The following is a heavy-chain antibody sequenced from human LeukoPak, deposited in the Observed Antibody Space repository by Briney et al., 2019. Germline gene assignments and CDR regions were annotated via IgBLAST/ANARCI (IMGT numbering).Heavy chain of an antibody. D-gene: IGHD1-26*01. V-gene: IGHV1-46*01. CDR2: INPSGGST. CDR1: GYTFTSYY. Sequence: GASVKVSCKASGYTFTSYYMHWVRQAPGQGLEWMGIINPSGGSTSYAQKFQGRVTMTEDTSTDTAYMELSSLRSEDTAVYYCATTDPSGSSMGGTWFDPWGQGTLVTVSS. J-gene: IGHJ5*02. CDR3: ATTDPSGSSMGGTWFDP.